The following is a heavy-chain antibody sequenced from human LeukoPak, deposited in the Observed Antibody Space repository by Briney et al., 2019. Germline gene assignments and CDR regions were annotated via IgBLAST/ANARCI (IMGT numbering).Heavy chain of an antibody. V-gene: IGHV4-34*01. CDR1: GGSFSGYY. CDR2: INHSGST. CDR3: ARGRYLTTSGGAAAGFLDY. J-gene: IGHJ4*02. D-gene: IGHD6-13*01. Sequence: SETLSLTCAVSGGSFSGYYWNWIRQSPGKGLEWIGEINHSGSTHYNPSLKSRVTISVDASQKQFSLRLTSVTAADTAVYYCARGRYLTTSGGAAAGFLDYWGQGSLVTVST.